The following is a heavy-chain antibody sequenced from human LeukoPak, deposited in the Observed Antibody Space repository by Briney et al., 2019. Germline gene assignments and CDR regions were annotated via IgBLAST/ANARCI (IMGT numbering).Heavy chain of an antibody. V-gene: IGHV4-59*02. CDR2: VYYSGST. CDR3: ARIHRYCSGGACYVLDN. CDR1: GVSVSGYY. D-gene: IGHD2-15*01. J-gene: IGHJ4*02. Sequence: SETLSLTCVVSGVSVSGYYWGWIRQPPGRGLEWIGYVYYSGSTNYNPSFKSRITISVDTSRNQFSLQLSSVTAADTAVYYCARIHRYCSGGACYVLDNWGQGTLVAVSS.